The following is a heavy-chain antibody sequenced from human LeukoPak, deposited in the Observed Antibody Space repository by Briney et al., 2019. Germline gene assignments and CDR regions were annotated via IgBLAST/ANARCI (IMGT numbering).Heavy chain of an antibody. CDR2: INHSGST. J-gene: IGHJ4*02. Sequence: SETLSLTCAVYGGSFSGYYWSWIRQPPGKGLEWIGEINHSGSTNYNPSPKSRVTISVDTSKNQFSLKLSSVTAADTAVYYCATPQRGIAAAVGYWGQGTLVTVSS. CDR1: GGSFSGYY. CDR3: ATPQRGIAAAVGY. D-gene: IGHD6-13*01. V-gene: IGHV4-34*01.